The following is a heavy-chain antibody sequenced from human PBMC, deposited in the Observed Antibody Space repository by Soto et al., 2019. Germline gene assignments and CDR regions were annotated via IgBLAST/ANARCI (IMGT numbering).Heavy chain of an antibody. V-gene: IGHV3-21*01. J-gene: IGHJ6*02. CDR2: ISSSSSYI. D-gene: IGHD5-18*01. Sequence: GGSLRLSCAASGFTFSSYSMNWVRQAPGKGLERVSSISSSSSYIYYADSVKGRFTISRDNAKNSLYLQMNSLRAEDTAVYYCARDHNMARAMVTSSYYGVDVWGQGTTVTVSS. CDR3: ARDHNMARAMVTSSYYGVDV. CDR1: GFTFSSYS.